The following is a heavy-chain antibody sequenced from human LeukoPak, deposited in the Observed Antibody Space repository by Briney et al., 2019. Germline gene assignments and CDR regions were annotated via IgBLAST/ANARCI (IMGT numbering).Heavy chain of an antibody. CDR3: ARDSIRSWSPGANLDY. J-gene: IGHJ4*02. CDR1: EFTFSSDG. V-gene: IGHV3-33*01. Sequence: GGSRRLSCASTEFTFSSDGRHWVRQAPGKSLDWVAVIRYDGSNKYYADSVKGRFTISRDNSKNTLYLQMNSLRAEDTAVYYCARDSIRSWSPGANLDYWGQGTLVTVSS. CDR2: IRYDGSNK. D-gene: IGHD3-3*02.